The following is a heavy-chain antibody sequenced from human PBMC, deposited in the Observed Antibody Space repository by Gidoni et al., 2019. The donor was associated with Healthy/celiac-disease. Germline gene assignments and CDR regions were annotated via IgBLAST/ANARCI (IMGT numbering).Heavy chain of an antibody. CDR2: ISSNGGST. V-gene: IGHV3-64*02. J-gene: IGHJ4*02. CDR3: ARGEDYDILTGIDY. Sequence: EVQLVESGEGLVQPGGSLRLSCAASGFTFSSYAMHWVRQAPGKGLEYVSAISSNGGSTYYADSVKGRFTISRDNSKNTLYLQMGSLRAEDMAVYYCARGEDYDILTGIDYWGQGTLVTVSS. D-gene: IGHD3-9*01. CDR1: GFTFSSYA.